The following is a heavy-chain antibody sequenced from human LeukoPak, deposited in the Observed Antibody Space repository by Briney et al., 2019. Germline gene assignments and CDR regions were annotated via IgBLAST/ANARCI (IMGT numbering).Heavy chain of an antibody. CDR3: TRGPIHLWIHNGMDV. D-gene: IGHD5-18*01. Sequence: GGSLRLSGPAHGFSFTAAWMGWVRHTPGRGLQLVSFFRSKAYGGTTEYAASVKGRFTISRDDSKSIAYLQMNSLKTEDTAVYYCTRGPIHLWIHNGMDVWGQGTTVTVSS. V-gene: IGHV3-49*04. J-gene: IGHJ6*02. CDR1: GFSFTAAW. CDR2: FRSKAYGGTT.